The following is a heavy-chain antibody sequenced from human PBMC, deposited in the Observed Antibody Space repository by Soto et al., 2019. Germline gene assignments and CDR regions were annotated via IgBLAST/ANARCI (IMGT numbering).Heavy chain of an antibody. J-gene: IGHJ6*02. D-gene: IGHD2-15*01. CDR2: ISYDGSNK. CDR3: ARDQVPYCSGGSCHPYYYYYGMDV. Sequence: QVQLVESGGGVVQPGRSLRRSCAASGFTFSSYAMHWVRQAPGKGLEWVAVISYDGSNKYYADSVKGRFTISRDNSKNTLYLQMNSLRAEDTAVYYCARDQVPYCSGGSCHPYYYYYGMDVWGQGTTVTVSS. V-gene: IGHV3-30-3*01. CDR1: GFTFSSYA.